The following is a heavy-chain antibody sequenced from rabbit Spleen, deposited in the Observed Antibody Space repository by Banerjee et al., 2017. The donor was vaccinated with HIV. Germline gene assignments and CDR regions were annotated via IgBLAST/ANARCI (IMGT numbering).Heavy chain of an antibody. V-gene: IGHV1S45*01. CDR1: GFPFSNKAV. D-gene: IGHD2-1*01. CDR3: ARGSATMTMVITGYYLGL. Sequence: QEQLEESGGGLVKPEGSLTLTCKASGFPFSNKAVMCWVRQAPGKGLEWIACINTYTVKSVYATWAKGRFTISKTSSTTVTLQMTSLTVADTATYFCARGSATMTMVITGYYLGLWGPGTLVTVS. CDR2: INTYTVKS. J-gene: IGHJ4*01.